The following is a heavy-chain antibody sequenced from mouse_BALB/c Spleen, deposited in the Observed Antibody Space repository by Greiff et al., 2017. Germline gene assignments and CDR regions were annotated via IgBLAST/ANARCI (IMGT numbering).Heavy chain of an antibody. V-gene: IGHV1-80*01. Sequence: QVQLKESGAELVRPGSSVKISCKASGYAFSSYWMNWVKQRPGQGLEWIGQIYPGDGDTNYNGKFKGKATLTADKSSSTAYMQLSSLTSEDSAVYFCARRDTVVAEGFAYWGQGTLVTVSA. CDR3: ARRDTVVAEGFAY. D-gene: IGHD1-1*01. CDR1: GYAFSSYW. J-gene: IGHJ3*01. CDR2: IYPGDGDT.